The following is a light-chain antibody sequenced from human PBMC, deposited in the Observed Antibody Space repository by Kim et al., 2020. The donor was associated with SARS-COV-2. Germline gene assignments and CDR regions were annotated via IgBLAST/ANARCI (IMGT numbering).Light chain of an antibody. CDR1: NSNIGDNS. V-gene: IGLV1-47*01. CDR2: TTD. J-gene: IGLJ3*02. CDR3: ATWDDSLDGWV. Sequence: GQRVTISCSGTNSNIGDNSVYWYQNFPGTGPKLITYTTDRRPSGVPDRFSGSKSAASASLAISGLRSEDEADYYCATWDDSLDGWVFGGGTQLTVL.